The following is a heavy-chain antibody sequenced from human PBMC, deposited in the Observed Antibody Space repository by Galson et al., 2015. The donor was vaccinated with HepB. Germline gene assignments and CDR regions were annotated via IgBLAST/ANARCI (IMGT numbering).Heavy chain of an antibody. D-gene: IGHD3-22*01. V-gene: IGHV1-69*13. CDR3: ASARYYYDSSGYYVDGTKINGEKYYYYGMDV. CDR1: GGTFSSYA. Sequence: SVKVSCKASGGTFSSYAISWVRQAPGQGLEWMGGIIPIFGTANYAQKFQGRVTITADESTSTAYMELSSLRSEDTAVYYCASARYYYDSSGYYVDGTKINGEKYYYYGMDVWGQGTTVTVSS. CDR2: IIPIFGTA. J-gene: IGHJ6*02.